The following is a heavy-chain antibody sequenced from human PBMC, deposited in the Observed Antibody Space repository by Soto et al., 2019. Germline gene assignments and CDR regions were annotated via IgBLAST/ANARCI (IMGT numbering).Heavy chain of an antibody. CDR1: GGSISSYY. CDR3: ARRRTPGYTVY. J-gene: IGHJ4*02. D-gene: IGHD5-12*01. Sequence: SETLSLTCTGSGGSISSYYWSWIRQPPGKGLEWIGYIYYSGSTNYNPSLKSRVTISVDTSKNQFSLKLSSVTAADTAVYYCARRRTPGYTVYSCPGPLLTLSS. CDR2: IYYSGST. V-gene: IGHV4-59*01.